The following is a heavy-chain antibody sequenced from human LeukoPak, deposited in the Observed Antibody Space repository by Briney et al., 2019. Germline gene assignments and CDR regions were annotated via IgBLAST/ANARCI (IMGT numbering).Heavy chain of an antibody. V-gene: IGHV4-34*01. D-gene: IGHD1-14*01. CDR1: GGSFSGYY. CDR3: ARECPPTRRQKNRVAYMDV. Sequence: SETLSLTCAVYGGSFSGYYWSWIRQPPGKGLEWIGQINHSGSTNYNPSLKSRVTISVDTSKNQFSLKLCPVTAADTAVYYCARECPPTRRQKNRVAYMDVWGKGTTVTVSS. CDR2: INHSGST. J-gene: IGHJ6*03.